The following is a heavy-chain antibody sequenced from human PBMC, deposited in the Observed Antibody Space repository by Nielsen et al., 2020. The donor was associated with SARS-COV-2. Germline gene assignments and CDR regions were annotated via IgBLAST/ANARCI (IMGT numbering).Heavy chain of an antibody. Sequence: GGSLRLSCAASGLILRSSWMVWVRQAPGKGLEWVANINEDGSVVNYVDSVKGRFTISRDNAGKSLYLQMNSLRAEDTAVYYCARDAAYSRFDYWGQGTLVTVSS. CDR3: ARDAAYSRFDY. D-gene: IGHD4-11*01. J-gene: IGHJ4*02. V-gene: IGHV3-7*05. CDR1: GLILRSSW. CDR2: INEDGSVV.